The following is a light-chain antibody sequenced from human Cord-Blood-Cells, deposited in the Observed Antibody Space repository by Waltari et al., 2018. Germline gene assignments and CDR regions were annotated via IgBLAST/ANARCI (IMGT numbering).Light chain of an antibody. Sequence: DIQMTQSPSTLSASVGDRVTITCRASQSISSWLAWYQRKPGKAPKLLIYDASSLENGLPSRFSGSGSCTECTLASGCLQPYDFAPYYCQQYMSYIVTVGPGTKVDIK. V-gene: IGKV1-5*01. CDR3: QQYMSYIVT. CDR2: DAS. J-gene: IGKJ3*01. CDR1: QSISSW.